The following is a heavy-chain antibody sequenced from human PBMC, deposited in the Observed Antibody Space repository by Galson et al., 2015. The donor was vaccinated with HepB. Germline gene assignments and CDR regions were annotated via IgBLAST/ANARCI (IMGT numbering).Heavy chain of an antibody. CDR2: IRYDGSNK. CDR3: AKGLTPREPRKYSSSKGPHDY. J-gene: IGHJ4*02. CDR1: GFTFSSYG. Sequence: SLRLSCAASGFTFSSYGMHWVRQAPGKGLEWVAFIRYDGSNKYYADSVKGRFTISKDNSKNTLYLQMNSLRAEDTAVYYCAKGLTPREPRKYSSSKGPHDYWGQGTLVTVSS. D-gene: IGHD6-13*01. V-gene: IGHV3-30*02.